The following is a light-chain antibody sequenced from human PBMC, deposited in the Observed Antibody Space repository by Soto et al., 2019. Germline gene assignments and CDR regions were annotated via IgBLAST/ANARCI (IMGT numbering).Light chain of an antibody. Sequence: EIVLTQSPGTLSLSPGERATLSCRASQSVPKNYLAWYQQKPGQAPRLLIHDASSRATGIPDRFSGSGSGTDFTLTISRLEPEDFAVYYCQQCSTSPLTFGGGTEVEIK. CDR2: DAS. V-gene: IGKV3-20*01. CDR1: QSVPKNY. CDR3: QQCSTSPLT. J-gene: IGKJ4*01.